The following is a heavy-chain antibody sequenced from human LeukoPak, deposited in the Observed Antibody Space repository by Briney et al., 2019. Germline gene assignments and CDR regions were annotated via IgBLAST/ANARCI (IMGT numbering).Heavy chain of an antibody. J-gene: IGHJ4*02. Sequence: PGGSLRLSCAASGFTFSTYEMNWVRQAPGKGPEWVSYIGSSGTTIYYADSVKGRFTISRDNARNSLFLQMNSLRVEDTGLYYCARELGYYYDSSGYYSPPDWGQGTLVTVSS. V-gene: IGHV3-48*03. D-gene: IGHD3-22*01. CDR2: IGSSGTTI. CDR1: GFTFSTYE. CDR3: ARELGYYYDSSGYYSPPD.